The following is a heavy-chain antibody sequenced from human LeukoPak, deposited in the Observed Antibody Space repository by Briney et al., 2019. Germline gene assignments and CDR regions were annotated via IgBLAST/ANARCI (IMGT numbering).Heavy chain of an antibody. Sequence: SQTLSLTCTVPGGSISSGSYYWSWIRQPAGKGLEWIGRIYTSGSTNYNPSLKSRVTISVDTSKNQFSLKLSSVTAADTAVYYCAREGHYDSSGYYAYDWFDPWGQGTLVTVSS. D-gene: IGHD3-22*01. CDR2: IYTSGST. CDR1: GGSISSGSYY. CDR3: AREGHYDSSGYYAYDWFDP. J-gene: IGHJ5*02. V-gene: IGHV4-61*02.